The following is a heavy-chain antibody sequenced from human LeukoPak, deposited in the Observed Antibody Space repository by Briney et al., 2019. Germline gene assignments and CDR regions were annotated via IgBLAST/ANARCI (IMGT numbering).Heavy chain of an antibody. V-gene: IGHV3-66*01. CDR1: EFTVSDNY. CDR2: LYIDGST. CDR3: ASLNYDSTGYHGPVDY. J-gene: IGHJ4*02. D-gene: IGHD3-22*01. Sequence: TGGSLRLSCTASEFTVSDNYMSWVRQAPGKVLEWVSTLYIDGSTYYADAVKGRFTTSRDNFKNTLYLQMNRLRDEDTAVYYCASLNYDSTGYHGPVDYWGQGTLVTVSS.